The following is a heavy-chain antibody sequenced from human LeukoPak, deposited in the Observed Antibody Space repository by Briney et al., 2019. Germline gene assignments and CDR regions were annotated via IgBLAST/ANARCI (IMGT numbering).Heavy chain of an antibody. J-gene: IGHJ6*02. Sequence: SVKVSCKTSGGTFSSSAITWVREAPGQGLEWRGKIIPVLYITTYAQKFQGSVTITADTSTSTVYMELSSLRSEETAVYYCARDQGLTAPPPYGLDVWGQGTTVIVSS. V-gene: IGHV1-69*04. CDR2: IIPVLYIT. D-gene: IGHD5-18*01. CDR3: ARDQGLTAPPPYGLDV. CDR1: GGTFSSSA.